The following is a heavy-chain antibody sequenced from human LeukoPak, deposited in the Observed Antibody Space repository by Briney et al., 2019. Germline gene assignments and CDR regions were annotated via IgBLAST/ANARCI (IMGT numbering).Heavy chain of an antibody. Sequence: SETLSLTCTVSGGSISSSSYYWGWIRQPPGKGLEWIGYIYYSGSTNYNPSLKSRVTISVDTSKNQFSLKLSSVTAADTAVYYCARKVVGASRAFDYWGQGTLVTVSS. D-gene: IGHD1-26*01. V-gene: IGHV4-61*05. J-gene: IGHJ4*02. CDR1: GGSISSSSYY. CDR3: ARKVVGASRAFDY. CDR2: IYYSGST.